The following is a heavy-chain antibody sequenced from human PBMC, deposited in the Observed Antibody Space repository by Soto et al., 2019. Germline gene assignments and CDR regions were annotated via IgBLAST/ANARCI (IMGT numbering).Heavy chain of an antibody. CDR1: GFTFSSYA. V-gene: IGHV3-30*04. J-gene: IGHJ3*02. D-gene: IGHD2-21*02. CDR2: TSSDGTDN. CDR3: ARPYEWAKSDCYRAFDI. Sequence: QVQLVESGGGVILPGGSLRLSCAASGFTFSSYAMHWVRQAPGTGPEWVAATSSDGTDNVYADSVSGRFTISRDNSKNTFYLQKNSLRSEDGAGYYCARPYEWAKSDCYRAFDIWGQGTMVTVSS.